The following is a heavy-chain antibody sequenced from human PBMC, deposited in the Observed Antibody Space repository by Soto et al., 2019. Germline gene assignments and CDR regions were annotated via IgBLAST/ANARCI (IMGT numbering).Heavy chain of an antibody. CDR3: ARQQQRYYGMDV. V-gene: IGHV3-30-3*01. J-gene: IGHJ6*02. D-gene: IGHD6-13*01. CDR1: GFTFSSYA. Sequence: GGSLRLSCAASGFTFSSYAMHWVRQAPGKGLEWVAVISYDGSNKYYADSVKGRFTISRDNSKNTLYLQMNSLRAEDTAVYYCARQQQRYYGMDVWGQGTTVTVSS. CDR2: ISYDGSNK.